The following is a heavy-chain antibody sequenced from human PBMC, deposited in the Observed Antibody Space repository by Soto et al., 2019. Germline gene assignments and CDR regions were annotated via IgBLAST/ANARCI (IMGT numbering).Heavy chain of an antibody. Sequence: GASVKVSCKASGYIFTGNYMHWVRQAPGQGLEYMGWINPNNGATNYAQNFQGRVTVTWDTSISTAYMEVRRLRSDDTAVYYCAPHYPDSSGYFDHWGQGTLVTVSS. CDR1: GYIFTGNY. CDR2: INPNNGAT. CDR3: APHYPDSSGYFDH. D-gene: IGHD3-22*01. J-gene: IGHJ4*02. V-gene: IGHV1-2*02.